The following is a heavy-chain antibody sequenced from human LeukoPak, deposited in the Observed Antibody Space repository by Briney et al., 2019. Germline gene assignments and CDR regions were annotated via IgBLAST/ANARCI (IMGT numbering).Heavy chain of an antibody. CDR1: GGSISSSSYY. J-gene: IGHJ5*02. Sequence: SETLSLTCTVSGGSISSSSYYWGWIRQPPGKGLDGIGSIYYSGSTYYNPSLKSRVTISVDTSKNQFSLKLSSVTAADTAVYYCARHSYRTLNWFDPWGQGTLVTVSS. CDR3: ARHSYRTLNWFDP. V-gene: IGHV4-39*01. D-gene: IGHD1-14*01. CDR2: IYYSGST.